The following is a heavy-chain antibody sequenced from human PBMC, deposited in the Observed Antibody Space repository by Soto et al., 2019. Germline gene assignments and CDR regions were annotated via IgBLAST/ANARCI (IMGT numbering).Heavy chain of an antibody. V-gene: IGHV4-38-2*02. D-gene: IGHD6-19*01. CDR2: IYHGGTT. CDR3: ARVHVMVVAGSTFDY. CDR1: GYSISGGSY. Sequence: PSATLCITCTVSGYSISGGSYWAWIRQPPGKGPEWIASIYHGGTTFYNPSLKSRITISVDTSNNQFSLKLTSVTAADTAVYYCARVHVMVVAGSTFDYWGHGTLVTVSS. J-gene: IGHJ4*01.